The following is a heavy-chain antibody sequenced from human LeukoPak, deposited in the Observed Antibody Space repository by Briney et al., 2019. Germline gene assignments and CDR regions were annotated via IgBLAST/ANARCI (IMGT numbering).Heavy chain of an antibody. CDR1: GYTVTSYY. J-gene: IGHJ4*02. CDR3: ARGQWELLRSRPLVKEFDY. Sequence: ASVKVSCKASGYTVTSYYMHWVRQAPGQGLEWMGIINPSGGSTSYAQKFQGRVTMTRDMSTSTVYMELSSLRSEDTAVYYCARGQWELLRSRPLVKEFDYWGQGTLVTVSS. V-gene: IGHV1-46*01. CDR2: INPSGGST. D-gene: IGHD1-26*01.